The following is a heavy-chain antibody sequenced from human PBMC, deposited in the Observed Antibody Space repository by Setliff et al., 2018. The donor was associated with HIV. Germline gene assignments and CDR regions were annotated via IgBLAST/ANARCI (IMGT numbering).Heavy chain of an antibody. D-gene: IGHD2-15*01. J-gene: IGHJ4*02. Sequence: SETLSLTCTVSGGSISSHYWSWIRQPPGKGLEWIGYIYYSGSTNYNPSLKSRVTISVDTSKNQFSLKLSSVTAADTAVYYCARENGDCSGGACYFMLDSWGQGTRVTVSS. V-gene: IGHV4-59*11. CDR1: GGSISSHY. CDR2: IYYSGST. CDR3: ARENGDCSGGACYFMLDS.